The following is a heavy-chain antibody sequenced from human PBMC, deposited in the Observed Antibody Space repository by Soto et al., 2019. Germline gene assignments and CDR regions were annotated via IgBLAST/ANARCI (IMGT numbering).Heavy chain of an antibody. J-gene: IGHJ4*02. CDR3: ARGGNYYDSSGYTPRHDY. Sequence: SVKVSCKASGGTFSSYAISWVRQAPGQGLEWMGGIIPIFGTANYAQKFQGRVTITADESTSTAYMELSSLRSEDTAVYYCARGGNYYDSSGYTPRHDYWGQGTLVTVSS. CDR1: GGTFSSYA. V-gene: IGHV1-69*13. D-gene: IGHD3-22*01. CDR2: IIPIFGTA.